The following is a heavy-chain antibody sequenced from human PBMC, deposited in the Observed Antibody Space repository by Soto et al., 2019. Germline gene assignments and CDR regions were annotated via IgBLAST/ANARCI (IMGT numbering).Heavy chain of an antibody. Sequence: QITLKESGPTLVKPTQTLTLTCTFSGFSLSTSGVGVGWIRQPPGKALEWLALIYWDDDKRYSPSLKSRLTITKDTSKNQVVLTMTNMDPLDTATYYCAHAYYCSGGSCYSGIFDFWGQGTLVTVSS. J-gene: IGHJ4*02. CDR1: GFSLSTSGVG. CDR2: IYWDDDK. V-gene: IGHV2-5*02. D-gene: IGHD2-15*01. CDR3: AHAYYCSGGSCYSGIFDF.